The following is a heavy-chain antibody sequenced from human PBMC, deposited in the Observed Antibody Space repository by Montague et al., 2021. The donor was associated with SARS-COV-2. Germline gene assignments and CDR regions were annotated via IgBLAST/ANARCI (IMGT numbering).Heavy chain of an antibody. D-gene: IGHD3-10*01. V-gene: IGHV3-53*01. CDR1: GFAVSGNY. CDR2: IYIGGSS. CDR3: AREADYGSETYSLDY. Sequence: SLRLSCAASGFAVSGNYMNWVRQAPGKGLEWVSLIYIGGSSYYSDSVRGRFTISRGNSKNTLYLQMNSLRAEDTAVYYCAREADYGSETYSLDYWGQGALVTVSS. J-gene: IGHJ4*02.